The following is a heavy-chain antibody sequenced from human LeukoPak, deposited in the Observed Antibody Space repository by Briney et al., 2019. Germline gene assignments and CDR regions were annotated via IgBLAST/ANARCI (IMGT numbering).Heavy chain of an antibody. Sequence: TGGSLRLPCAASGFTFRTYGMHWVRQAPGKGLEWVAFIRYDGRIKYYADSVKGRFTISRDDSGNSVYLQINSLRPEDTAVYYCARDYRWGFDYWGQGTLVTVSS. D-gene: IGHD3-16*01. CDR2: IRYDGRIK. V-gene: IGHV3-30*02. CDR1: GFTFRTYG. J-gene: IGHJ4*02. CDR3: ARDYRWGFDY.